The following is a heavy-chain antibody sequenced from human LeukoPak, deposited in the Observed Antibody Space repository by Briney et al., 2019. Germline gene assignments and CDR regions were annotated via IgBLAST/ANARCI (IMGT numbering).Heavy chain of an antibody. CDR2: VTGNGVTT. J-gene: IGHJ5*01. V-gene: IGHV3-23*01. D-gene: IGHD3-16*02. CDR3: AKDVSEDYRVWGSYRSDS. CDR1: GFTFSNYA. Sequence: GGSLRLSCEASGFTFSNYAMSWVRQTPGKGLEWVSYVTGNGVTTYYADSVKGRFTISKDHLKNTLYLKMNSLRAEDTAIYYCAKDVSEDYRVWGSYRSDSWGHGTLVTVSS.